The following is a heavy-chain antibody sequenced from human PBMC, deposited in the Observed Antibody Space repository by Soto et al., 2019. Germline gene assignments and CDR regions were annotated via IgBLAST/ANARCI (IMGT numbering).Heavy chain of an antibody. CDR2: MHTGGNEK. Sequence: QVQLVESGGGVVQPGGSLRLSCAASGFTFSYYGFHWVRQAPGKGLEWVAVMHTGGNEKYYVDSVKGRFTVSRDDSRNMVYLEMSGLRAEDTAEYFCARDADTTGHYSHVDRWGRGALVAVS. J-gene: IGHJ5*02. V-gene: IGHV3-33*08. D-gene: IGHD3-9*01. CDR1: GFTFSYYG. CDR3: ARDADTTGHYSHVDR.